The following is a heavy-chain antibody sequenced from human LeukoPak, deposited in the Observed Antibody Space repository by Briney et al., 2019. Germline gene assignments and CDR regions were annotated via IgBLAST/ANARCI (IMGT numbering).Heavy chain of an antibody. D-gene: IGHD2-21*02. V-gene: IGHV1-2*06. CDR1: GYTFTGYY. CDR3: ASEKLYCGGDCYPTPFDY. Sequence: ASVKVSCKASGYTFTGYYMHWVRQAPGQGLEWMGRINPNSGGTNYAQKFQGRVTMTRDTSINTAYMELGRLRSDDTAVYYCASEKLYCGGDCYPTPFDYWGQGTLVTVSS. CDR2: INPNSGGT. J-gene: IGHJ4*02.